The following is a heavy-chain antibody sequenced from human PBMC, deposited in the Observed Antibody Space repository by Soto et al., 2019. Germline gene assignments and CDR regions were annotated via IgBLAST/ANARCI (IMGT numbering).Heavy chain of an antibody. V-gene: IGHV3-74*01. CDR2: IDHDGPT. CDR1: GFTFSINW. J-gene: IGHJ4*02. CDR3: VRDSHGDY. Sequence: EVQLVESGGGLVQPGGSRRLSFQGPGFTFSINWMNWAGQAPGKGLEWVSRIDHDGPTDYADSVRGRFTISRDNAENTLYLQMNSLRPEDTAVYYCVRDSHGDYWGQGTLVTVSS.